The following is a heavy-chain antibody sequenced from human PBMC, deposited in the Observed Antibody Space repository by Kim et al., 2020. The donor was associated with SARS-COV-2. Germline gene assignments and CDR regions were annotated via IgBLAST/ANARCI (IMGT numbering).Heavy chain of an antibody. Sequence: KYYADSVKGRLPNARGNSKNTLYLQMNSLRAEDTAVYYCARDSSGFGIDYWGQGTLVTVSS. D-gene: IGHD3-16*01. CDR2: K. V-gene: IGHV3-33*01. J-gene: IGHJ4*02. CDR3: ARDSSGFGIDY.